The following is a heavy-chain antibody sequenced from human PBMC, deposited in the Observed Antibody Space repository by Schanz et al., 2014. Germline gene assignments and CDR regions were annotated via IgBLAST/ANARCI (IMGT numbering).Heavy chain of an antibody. V-gene: IGHV1-69*08. D-gene: IGHD3-9*01. J-gene: IGHJ6*02. CDR2: IIPILDKT. CDR3: AKVDRTRYYAMDV. CDR1: GGTFSSST. Sequence: QVQLVQSGAEVKKPGSSVKVSCKASGGTFSSSTLTWVRQAPGQGLEWMGRIIPILDKTNYAQKFQGRVTMTADKSTSTVYMVVSGLRSEDTAVYYCAKVDRTRYYAMDVWGQGTTVTVSS.